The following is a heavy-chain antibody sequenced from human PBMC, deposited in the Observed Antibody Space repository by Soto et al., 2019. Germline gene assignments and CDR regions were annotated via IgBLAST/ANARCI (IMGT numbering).Heavy chain of an antibody. V-gene: IGHV4-4*02. CDR1: GVSISSDNW. J-gene: IGHJ4*02. CDR2: IHHSGST. Sequence: QVQLQESGPGLVRPSGTVSLTCAVSGVSISSDNWWSWVRQPPGKALEWIGEIHHSGSTNYNPSLKSRVTMSVAPSKDLFSLTPNSVTAADTAFYYCARDQGSDLGDWGQGTLVSVSS. CDR3: ARDQGSDLGD. D-gene: IGHD6-25*01.